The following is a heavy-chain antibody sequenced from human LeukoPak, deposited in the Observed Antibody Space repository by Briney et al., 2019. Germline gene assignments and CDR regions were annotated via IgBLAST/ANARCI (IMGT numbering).Heavy chain of an antibody. CDR3: AHKLTVAGTLGGFDY. V-gene: IGHV2-5*01. J-gene: IGHJ4*02. CDR2: IYWNDDK. CDR1: GFTLSTSGVS. Sequence: SGPTLVNPTQTLTLTCTFSGFTLSTSGVSVGWIRQPPGKALEWLALIYWNDDKRYSPSLKSRLTITKDTSKNQVVLTMTNMDPVDTATYYCAHKLTVAGTLGGFDYWGQGTLVTVSS. D-gene: IGHD6-19*01.